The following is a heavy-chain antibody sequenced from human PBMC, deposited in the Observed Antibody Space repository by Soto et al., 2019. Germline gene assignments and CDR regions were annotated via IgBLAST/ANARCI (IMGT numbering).Heavy chain of an antibody. CDR1: GCTIGGFG. D-gene: IGHD3-3*01. CDR3: ARDGGYDFWSGYYYYYMDV. CDR2: ISSSSSTI. Sequence: GPMRVSRGAAGCTIGGFGMSWVRQDPGKGLEWVSYISSSSSTIYYADSVKGRFTISRDNAKNSLYLQMNSLRAEDTAVYYCARDGGYDFWSGYYYYYMDVWGKGTTVTVSS. V-gene: IGHV3-48*01. J-gene: IGHJ6*03.